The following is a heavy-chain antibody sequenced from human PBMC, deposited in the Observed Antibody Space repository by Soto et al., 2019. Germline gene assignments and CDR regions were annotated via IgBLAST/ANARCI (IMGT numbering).Heavy chain of an antibody. CDR1: GFTFSSYA. J-gene: IGHJ6*02. CDR3: AKDARPYYDFWSGYYQGGLGGMDV. CDR2: ISGSGGST. Sequence: GGSLRLSCAASGFTFSSYAMSWVRQAPGKGLEWVSAISGSGGSTYYADSVKGRFTISRDNSKNTLYLQMNSLRAEDTAVYYCAKDARPYYDFWSGYYQGGLGGMDVWGQGTTVTVSS. D-gene: IGHD3-3*01. V-gene: IGHV3-23*01.